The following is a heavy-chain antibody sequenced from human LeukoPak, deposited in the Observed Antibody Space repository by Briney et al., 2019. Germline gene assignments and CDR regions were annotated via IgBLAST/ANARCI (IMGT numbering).Heavy chain of an antibody. D-gene: IGHD6-13*01. CDR3: AGGSSS. J-gene: IGHJ4*02. V-gene: IGHV4-39*07. CDR1: GDSFSSRSHY. CDR2: IYHSGST. Sequence: SETLSLTCTVSGDSFSSRSHYWGWIRQPPGKGLEWIGSIYHSGSTYYNPSLESRVTISVDASRNQFSLKLSSVTAADTAVYYCAGGSSSWGQGTLVTVSS.